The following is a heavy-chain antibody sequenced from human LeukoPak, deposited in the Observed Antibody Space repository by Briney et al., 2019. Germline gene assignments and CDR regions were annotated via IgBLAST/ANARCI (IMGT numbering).Heavy chain of an antibody. V-gene: IGHV3-15*01. CDR1: GFTFSNAW. CDR3: TTDRKGRTIFGVVITTQYYFDY. J-gene: IGHJ4*02. D-gene: IGHD3-3*01. Sequence: NPGGSLRLSCAASGFTFSNAWMSWVRQAPGKGLEWVGRIKSKTDGGTTDYAAPVKGRFTISRDDSKNTLYLQMNSLKTEDTAVYYCTTDRKGRTIFGVVITTQYYFDYCGQGTLVTVSS. CDR2: IKSKTDGGTT.